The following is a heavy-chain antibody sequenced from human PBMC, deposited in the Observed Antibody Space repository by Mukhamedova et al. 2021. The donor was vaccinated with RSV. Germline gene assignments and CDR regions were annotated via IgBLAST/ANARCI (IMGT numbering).Heavy chain of an antibody. D-gene: IGHD6-13*01. CDR3: AKDQSQAYSSSWYFDY. J-gene: IGHJ4*02. CDR2: ISYDGSNK. Sequence: GLEWVAVISYDGSNKYYADSVKGRFTISRDNSKNTLYLQMNSLRAEDTAVYYCAKDQSQAYSSSWYFDYWCQGTLVTVSS. V-gene: IGHV3-30*18.